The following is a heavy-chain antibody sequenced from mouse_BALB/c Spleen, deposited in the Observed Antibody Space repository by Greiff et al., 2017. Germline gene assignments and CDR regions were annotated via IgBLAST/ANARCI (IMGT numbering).Heavy chain of an antibody. CDR3: ARQLYAMDY. Sequence: VQLQQPGAELVKPGASVKLSCKASGYTFTSYLMHWVKQRPGQGLEWIGEINPSNGRTNYNEKFKSKATLTVDKSSSTAYMQLSSLTSEDSAVYYCARQLYAMDYWGQGTSVTGSS. J-gene: IGHJ4*01. V-gene: IGHV1S81*02. D-gene: IGHD3-1*01. CDR1: GYTFTSYL. CDR2: INPSNGRT.